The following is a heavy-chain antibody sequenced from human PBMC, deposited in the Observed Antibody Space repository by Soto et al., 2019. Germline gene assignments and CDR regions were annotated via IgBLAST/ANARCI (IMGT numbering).Heavy chain of an antibody. Sequence: SETLSLTCTVSGGSISSYYWSWIRQPPGKGLEWIGYIYYSGSTNYHPSLKSRVTISVDRSKNQFSLKLSSVTAADTAVYYCARAYGDYVFDYWGQGTLVTVSS. CDR3: ARAYGDYVFDY. V-gene: IGHV4-59*12. CDR2: IYYSGST. J-gene: IGHJ4*02. D-gene: IGHD4-17*01. CDR1: GGSISSYY.